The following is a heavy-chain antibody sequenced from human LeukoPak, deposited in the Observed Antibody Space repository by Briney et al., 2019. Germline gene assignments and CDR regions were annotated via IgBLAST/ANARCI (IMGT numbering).Heavy chain of an antibody. CDR3: ARDGGRTASGFRPHWFDC. J-gene: IGHJ4*02. V-gene: IGHV3-48*03. CDR2: ISSSGATI. CDR1: GFTFSDYE. D-gene: IGHD3-16*01. Sequence: TGGSLRLSCAASGFTFSDYEMNWVRQAPGKGLEWVSYISSSGATIHYADSVKGRVTLPRDNANNSLYLQMDSLRAEDTAVYYCARDGGRTASGFRPHWFDCWGQGTLVTVSS.